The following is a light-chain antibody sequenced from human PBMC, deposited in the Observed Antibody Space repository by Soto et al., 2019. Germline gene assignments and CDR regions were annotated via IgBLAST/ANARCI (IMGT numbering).Light chain of an antibody. J-gene: IGKJ1*01. CDR3: QQYGSSPRT. Sequence: EIVLTQSPGTLSLSPGERDTLSCRASQSVTSSYLAWYQQKPGQAPRLLIFGASSRATGIPDRFSGSGSVTDFTLTISRLEPEDFAVYYCQQYGSSPRTFGQRTKVDIK. CDR2: GAS. CDR1: QSVTSSY. V-gene: IGKV3-20*01.